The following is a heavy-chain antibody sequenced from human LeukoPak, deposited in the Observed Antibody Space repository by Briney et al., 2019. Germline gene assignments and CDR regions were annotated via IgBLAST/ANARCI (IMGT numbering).Heavy chain of an antibody. CDR3: ATGDLGYGDYVRRGPYYYYMDV. CDR1: GGSFSGYY. J-gene: IGHJ6*03. CDR2: INHSGST. Sequence: PSETLSLTCAVYGGSFSGYYWSWIRQPPGKGLEWIGEINHSGSTNYNPSLKSRVTISVDTSKNQFSLKLSSVTAADTAVYYCATGDLGYGDYVRRGPYYYYMDVWGKGTTVTISS. D-gene: IGHD4-17*01. V-gene: IGHV4-34*01.